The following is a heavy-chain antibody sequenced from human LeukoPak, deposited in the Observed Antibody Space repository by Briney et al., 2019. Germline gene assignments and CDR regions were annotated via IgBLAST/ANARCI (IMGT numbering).Heavy chain of an antibody. CDR1: GFTFGDYA. D-gene: IGHD3-10*01. V-gene: IGHV3-49*04. CDR3: TRDRYGRYYGSGSAFDI. CDR2: IRSKAYGGTT. Sequence: SGGSLRLSCTASGFTFGDYAMSWVRQAPGKGLEWVGFIRSKAYGGTTEYAASVKGRFTISRDDSKSIAYLQMNSLKTEDTAVYYCTRDRYGRYYGSGSAFDIWGQGTMVTVSS. J-gene: IGHJ3*02.